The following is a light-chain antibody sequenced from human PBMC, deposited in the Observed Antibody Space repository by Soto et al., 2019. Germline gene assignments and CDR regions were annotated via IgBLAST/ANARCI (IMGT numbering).Light chain of an antibody. V-gene: IGKV3-15*01. CDR2: AAS. Sequence: IVMTQSPATLSVFPGERATLSCRASQSISNNLAWLQQKPGQAPRLLIYAASTRATGVPARFSGSGSGTDFTLTISSLQPEDSAVYYCHQYNNWPPMHTFGQGTKLEIK. J-gene: IGKJ2*01. CDR3: HQYNNWPPMHT. CDR1: QSISNN.